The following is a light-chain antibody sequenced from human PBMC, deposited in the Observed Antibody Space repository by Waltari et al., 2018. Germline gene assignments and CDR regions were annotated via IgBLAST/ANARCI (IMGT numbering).Light chain of an antibody. CDR2: WAS. Sequence: DIVMTQSPDSLAVSLGESATINCKSSQSLLSSSNNKNYLAWYQQKPGQPPKLLISWASTRDSGVPARFSGSGSATDFTLTISTLQAEDVAVYYCQQFFAKPLTFGGGTKVEIK. CDR3: QQFFAKPLT. V-gene: IGKV4-1*01. CDR1: QSLLSSSNNKNY. J-gene: IGKJ4*01.